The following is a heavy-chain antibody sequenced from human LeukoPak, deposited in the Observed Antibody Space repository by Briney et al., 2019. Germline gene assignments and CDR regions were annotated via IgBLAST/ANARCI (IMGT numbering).Heavy chain of an antibody. D-gene: IGHD4-11*01. V-gene: IGHV4-39*01. J-gene: IGHJ4*02. CDR2: MYYRGTS. Sequence: PSETLSLTCSVSGGSISSSDSYWGWIRQPPGKGLEWIGSMYYRGTSYYKPPLKSRVTISVDTSKNQFSLILSSVTAADTAVFYCARHRYSNYVWRFFDYWGQGILVTVSS. CDR1: GGSISSSDSY. CDR3: ARHRYSNYVWRFFDY.